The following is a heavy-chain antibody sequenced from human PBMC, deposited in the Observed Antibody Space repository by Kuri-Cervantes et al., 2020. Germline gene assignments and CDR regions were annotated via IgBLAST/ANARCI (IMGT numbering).Heavy chain of an antibody. D-gene: IGHD2-15*01. V-gene: IGHV4-61*01. CDR1: GGSVTSGSYY. Sequence: ESLRLSCTVSGGSVTSGSYYWSWIRLPPGKGLEWIGYIYYSGSTKYNPSLKSRVTMSLDTSKNQFSLRLSSVTAADTAVYYCARGHCSGGSCYDYWGQGTLVTVSS. J-gene: IGHJ4*02. CDR3: ARGHCSGGSCYDY. CDR2: IYYSGST.